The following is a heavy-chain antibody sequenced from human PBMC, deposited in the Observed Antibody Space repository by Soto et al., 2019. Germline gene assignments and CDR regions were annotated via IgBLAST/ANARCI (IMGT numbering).Heavy chain of an antibody. J-gene: IGHJ6*02. CDR1: GFTFTSSA. CDR3: AAGYSSGWYVFYGMDV. CDR2: IVVGSGNT. D-gene: IGHD6-19*01. V-gene: IGHV1-58*01. Sequence: GASVKVSCKASGFTFTSSAVQWVRQARGQRLEWIGWIVVGSGNTSYAQKFQERVTITRDMSTSTAYMELSSLRSEDTAVYYCAAGYSSGWYVFYGMDVWGQGTTVTVSS.